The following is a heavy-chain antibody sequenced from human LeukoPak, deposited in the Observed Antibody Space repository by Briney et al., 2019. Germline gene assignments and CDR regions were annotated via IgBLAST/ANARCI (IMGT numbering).Heavy chain of an antibody. CDR1: GFSFGNYD. D-gene: IGHD2-21*01. CDR3: VKDPRDTYGTNWFVS. CDR2: ISGTGGAT. J-gene: IGHJ5*01. Sequence: GGSLRLSCVASGFSFGNYDMSWVRQAPGKGLQWVSQISGTGGATWYAGFARDRFTISRDNSKKTLYLQMSGLRVEDTAMYYCVKDPRDTYGTNWFVSWGQGTLLIVSS. V-gene: IGHV3-23*01.